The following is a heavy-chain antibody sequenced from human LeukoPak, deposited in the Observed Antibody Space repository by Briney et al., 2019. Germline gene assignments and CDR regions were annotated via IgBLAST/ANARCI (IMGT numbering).Heavy chain of an antibody. V-gene: IGHV3-21*01. D-gene: IGHD2-21*02. CDR1: GFALSDYA. CDR3: TSGRRFCGADCHSWFDS. Sequence: GGSLRLSCAASGFALSDYAINWVRQAPGKGLEWVSSISSGATYIYYADSLRGRFTIPRDSAKDSVSLQMDSLRAEDTAVYYCTSGRRFCGADCHSWFDSWGQGTLVTVSS. CDR2: ISSGATYI. J-gene: IGHJ5*01.